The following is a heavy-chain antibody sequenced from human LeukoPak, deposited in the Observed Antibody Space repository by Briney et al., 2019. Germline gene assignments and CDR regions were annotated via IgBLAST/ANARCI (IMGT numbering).Heavy chain of an antibody. Sequence: GGSLRLSCAASGFSFSTYSMNWVRQAPGKGLEWVSSISSSSSYIYYADSVKGRFTISRDNAKNSLYLQMNSLRAEDTAVYYCANQDYSRGGYWGQGTLVTVSS. CDR2: ISSSSSYI. D-gene: IGHD4-11*01. J-gene: IGHJ4*02. CDR1: GFSFSTYS. CDR3: ANQDYSRGGY. V-gene: IGHV3-21*01.